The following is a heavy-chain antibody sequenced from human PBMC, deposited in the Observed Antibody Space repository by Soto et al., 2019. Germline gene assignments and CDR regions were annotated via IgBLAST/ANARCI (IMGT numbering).Heavy chain of an antibody. CDR1: GFTFSSYA. CDR3: ANPTYYYDSTGSSDY. J-gene: IGHJ4*02. V-gene: IGHV3-23*01. CDR2: ISGSGGST. D-gene: IGHD3-22*01. Sequence: GGSLRLSCAASGFTFSSYAMSWVRQAPGKGLEWVSAISGSGGSTYYADSVKGRFTISRDNSKNTLYLQMNSLRAEDTAVYYCANPTYYYDSTGSSDYWGQGPLVTVSS.